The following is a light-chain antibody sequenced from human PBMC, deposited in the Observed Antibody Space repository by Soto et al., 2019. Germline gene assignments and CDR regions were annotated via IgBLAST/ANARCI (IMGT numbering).Light chain of an antibody. V-gene: IGLV4-69*01. CDR2: LNTDGSH. J-gene: IGLJ3*02. CDR3: QTWGTGIRV. CDR1: SGHSSYA. Sequence: QSVLTQSPSASASLGASVNLTCTLSSGHSSYAIAWHQQQPEKGPRYLMKLNTDGSHSKGDGIPDRFSGSSSGAERYLTISTLQSEDEADYYCQTWGTGIRVFGRGTKLTVL.